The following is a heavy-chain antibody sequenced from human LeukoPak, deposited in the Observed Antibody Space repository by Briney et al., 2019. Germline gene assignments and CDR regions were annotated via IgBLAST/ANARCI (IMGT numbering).Heavy chain of an antibody. D-gene: IGHD3-10*01. J-gene: IGHJ4*02. CDR1: GYTFTSYG. Sequence: ASVKVSCKTSGYTFTSYGISWVRQAPGQGLEWMGWISAYNGNTNYAQKLQGRVTTTTDTSTSTAYMELRSLRSDDTAVYYCARWGMTRYYYGSGSYGYYFDYWGQGTLVTVSS. V-gene: IGHV1-18*01. CDR2: ISAYNGNT. CDR3: ARWGMTRYYYGSGSYGYYFDY.